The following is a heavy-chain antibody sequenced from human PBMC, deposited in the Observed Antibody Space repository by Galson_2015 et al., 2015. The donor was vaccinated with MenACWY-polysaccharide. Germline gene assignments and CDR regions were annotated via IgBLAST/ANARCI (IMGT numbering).Heavy chain of an antibody. D-gene: IGHD6-13*01. CDR2: IQYDGTNK. Sequence: SLRLSCAASGIRFSGSGMHWVRRAPGKGLEWVAVIQYDGTNKVYADSVKGRFTISRDNSKNTLYLEMNSLRAEDTAVYYCAREGSRIVFHAFDTWGQGTTVTVSS. CDR1: GIRFSGSG. J-gene: IGHJ3*02. V-gene: IGHV3-33*01. CDR3: AREGSRIVFHAFDT.